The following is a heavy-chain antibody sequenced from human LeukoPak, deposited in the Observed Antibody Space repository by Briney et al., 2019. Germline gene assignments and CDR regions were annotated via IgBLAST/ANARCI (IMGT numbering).Heavy chain of an antibody. CDR1: GFTFRDYW. Sequence: GGSLRLSCASSGFTFRDYWMSWLRQAPGKGPEWVAHIKPDGSEKYYVDSVKGRFIISRDDARNSLSLQMNSLRAEDTAVYYCAGSFGDVKNFWGQGTLVTVSS. J-gene: IGHJ4*01. CDR3: AGSFGDVKNF. V-gene: IGHV3-7*01. CDR2: IKPDGSEK. D-gene: IGHD3-10*01.